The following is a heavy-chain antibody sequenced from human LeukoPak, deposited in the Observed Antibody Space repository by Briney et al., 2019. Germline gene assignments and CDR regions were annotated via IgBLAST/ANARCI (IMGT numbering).Heavy chain of an antibody. V-gene: IGHV3-33*08. Sequence: GESLRLSCAGSGFSFSSHWLHWVRQAPGKGLEWVAVIWSDSTNKYYADSVRGRLTISRDNSKNTLYLQMSSLRAEDTAMYYCARDRLTTVTTFHFDYWGQGTLVTVSS. J-gene: IGHJ4*02. CDR3: ARDRLTTVTTFHFDY. D-gene: IGHD4-17*01. CDR2: IWSDSTNK. CDR1: GFSFSSHW.